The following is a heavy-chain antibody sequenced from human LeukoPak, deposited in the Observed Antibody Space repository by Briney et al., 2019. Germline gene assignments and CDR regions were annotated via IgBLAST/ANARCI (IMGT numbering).Heavy chain of an antibody. J-gene: IGHJ4*02. CDR2: IIPIFGTA. D-gene: IGHD3-22*01. Sequence: ASVKVSCKASGGTFSSYAISWVRRSPGQGLEWMGGIIPIFGTANYAQKFQGRVTITTDESTSTAYMELSSLRSEDTAVYYCARASYYYDSSGYYSGVDFDYWGQGTLVTLSS. CDR3: ARASYYYDSSGYYSGVDFDY. CDR1: GGTFSSYA. V-gene: IGHV1-69*05.